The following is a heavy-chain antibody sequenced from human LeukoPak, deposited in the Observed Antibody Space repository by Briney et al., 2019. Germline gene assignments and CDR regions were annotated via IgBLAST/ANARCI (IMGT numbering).Heavy chain of an antibody. D-gene: IGHD2-8*01. V-gene: IGHV3-30-3*01. CDR1: GFTFSSYA. J-gene: IGHJ6*02. Sequence: PGGSLRLSCAASGFTFSSYAMHWVRQAPGKGLEWVAVISYDGSNKYYADSVKGRFTISRDNSKNTLYLQMNSLRAEDTAVYYCARGPERTGVGTRYYYDMDVWGQGTPVTVSS. CDR3: ARGPERTGVGTRYYYDMDV. CDR2: ISYDGSNK.